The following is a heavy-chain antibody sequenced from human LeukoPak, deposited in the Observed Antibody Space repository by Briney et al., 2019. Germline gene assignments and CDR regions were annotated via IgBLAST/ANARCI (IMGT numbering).Heavy chain of an antibody. CDR1: GYTFTGYY. V-gene: IGHV1-2*02. D-gene: IGHD6-13*01. Sequence: ASVKVSCKASGYTFTGYYMHWVRQAPGQGLEWMGWINPNSGGTNYAQKFQGRVTMTRDTSISTAYMELSRLRSDDTAVYYCARDTTNDSSSWYGSRYDPFDIWGQGTMVTVSS. J-gene: IGHJ3*02. CDR2: INPNSGGT. CDR3: ARDTTNDSSSWYGSRYDPFDI.